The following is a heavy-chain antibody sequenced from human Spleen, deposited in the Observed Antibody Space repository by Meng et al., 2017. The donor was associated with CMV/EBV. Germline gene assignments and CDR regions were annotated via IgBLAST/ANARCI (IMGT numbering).Heavy chain of an antibody. CDR2: ISSSSSYI. D-gene: IGHD1-7*01. V-gene: IGHV3-21*01. CDR3: AKGDIGTSYEF. Sequence: GGSLRLSCAASGFTFSSYSMNWVRQATGKGLEWVSSISSSSSYIYYADSVKGRFTISRDNAKNSLYLQMNSLRAEDTAVYYCAKGDIGTSYEFWGQGTLVTVSS. CDR1: GFTFSSYS. J-gene: IGHJ4*02.